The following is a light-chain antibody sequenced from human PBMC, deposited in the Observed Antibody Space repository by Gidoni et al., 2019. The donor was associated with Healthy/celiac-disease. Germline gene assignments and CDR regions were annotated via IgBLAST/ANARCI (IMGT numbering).Light chain of an antibody. Sequence: DIQLPQSPSFLSASVGDRVTITSRASPDINNYLVWYQQKPGKAPNLLIYAASTLESGVPSRFSGSGSGTKYTLTIISLQPEDFATYYCQQLNNYPLTFGGGTKVEF. CDR3: QQLNNYPLT. CDR2: AAS. V-gene: IGKV1-9*01. CDR1: PDINNY. J-gene: IGKJ4*01.